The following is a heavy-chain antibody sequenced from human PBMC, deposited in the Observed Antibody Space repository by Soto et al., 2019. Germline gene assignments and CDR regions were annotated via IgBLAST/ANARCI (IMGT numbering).Heavy chain of an antibody. V-gene: IGHV4-34*01. CDR3: ARFESDSSGYSSFGHY. CDR2: INHSGST. J-gene: IGHJ4*02. D-gene: IGHD3-22*01. Sequence: TSETLSLTCAVYGGSFSGYYWSWIRQPPGKGLEWIGEINHSGSTNYNPSLKSRVTISVDTSKNQFSLKLSSVTAADTAVYYCARFESDSSGYSSFGHYLGQGTLVTVS. CDR1: GGSFSGYY.